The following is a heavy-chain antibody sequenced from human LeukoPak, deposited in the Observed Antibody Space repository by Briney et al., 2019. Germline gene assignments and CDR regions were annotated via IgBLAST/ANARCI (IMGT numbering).Heavy chain of an antibody. Sequence: SETLSLTCTVSGGSISSYYWSWIRQPPGKGLEWIGYIYYSGSTNYNPSLKSRVTISIDTSKNQFSLKLNSVTAADTAVYYCARGHQMRDFWSGYSYYFDYWGQGTLVTVSS. CDR3: ARGHQMRDFWSGYSYYFDY. D-gene: IGHD3-3*01. J-gene: IGHJ4*02. CDR2: IYYSGST. V-gene: IGHV4-59*01. CDR1: GGSISSYY.